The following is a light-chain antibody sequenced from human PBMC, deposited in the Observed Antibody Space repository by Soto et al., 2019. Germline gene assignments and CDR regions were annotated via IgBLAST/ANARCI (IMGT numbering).Light chain of an antibody. CDR3: QQYNSYS. CDR1: QGISSA. V-gene: IGKV1-13*02. Sequence: AIQLTQSPSSLSASVGDRVTITCRASQGISSALAWYQQKPGKAPKLLIYDASSLESGVPSRFSGSGSGTDFTLTISSLQPDDFATYYCQQYNSYSFGGGTKVDIK. CDR2: DAS. J-gene: IGKJ4*02.